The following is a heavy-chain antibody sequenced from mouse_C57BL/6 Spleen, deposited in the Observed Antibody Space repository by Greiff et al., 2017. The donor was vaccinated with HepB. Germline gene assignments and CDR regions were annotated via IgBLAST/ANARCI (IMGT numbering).Heavy chain of an antibody. Sequence: QVQLQQSGAELVKPGASVKISCKASGYAFSSYWMNWVKQRPGKGLEWIGQIYPGDGDTNYNGKFKGKATLTADKSSSTAYMQLSSLTSEDSAVYFCAGTAQATLYYAMDYWGQGTSVTVSS. CDR2: IYPGDGDT. CDR3: AGTAQATLYYAMDY. CDR1: GYAFSSYW. J-gene: IGHJ4*01. D-gene: IGHD3-2*02. V-gene: IGHV1-80*01.